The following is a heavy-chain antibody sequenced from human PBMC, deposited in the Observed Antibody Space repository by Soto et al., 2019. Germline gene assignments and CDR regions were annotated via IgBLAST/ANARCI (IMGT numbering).Heavy chain of an antibody. D-gene: IGHD6-6*01. CDR2: IYYSGST. Sequence: SETLSLTCTVSGGSISSSSYYWGWIRQPPGKGLEWIGSIYYSGSTYYNPSLKSRVIISVDTSKNQFSLKVSSVTAADTSVYYCTRHPNIAARPDFVDYWGQGTLVTVSS. CDR1: GGSISSSSYY. CDR3: TRHPNIAARPDFVDY. V-gene: IGHV4-39*01. J-gene: IGHJ4*02.